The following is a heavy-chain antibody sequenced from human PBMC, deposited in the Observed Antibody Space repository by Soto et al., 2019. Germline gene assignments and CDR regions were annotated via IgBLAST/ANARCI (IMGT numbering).Heavy chain of an antibody. J-gene: IGHJ4*02. D-gene: IGHD3-22*01. CDR1: GFTFISYS. CDR2: ISSSSSYI. Sequence: GGSLRLSCAASGFTFISYSMNWVRQAPGKGLEWVSSISSSSSYIYYADSVKGRFTISRDNAKNSLYLQMNSLRAEDTAVYYCASHPRDSSGYWYYFDYWGQGTLVTVSS. CDR3: ASHPRDSSGYWYYFDY. V-gene: IGHV3-21*01.